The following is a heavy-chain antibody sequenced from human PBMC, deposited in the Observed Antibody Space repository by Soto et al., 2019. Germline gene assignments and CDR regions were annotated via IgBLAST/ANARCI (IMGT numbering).Heavy chain of an antibody. V-gene: IGHV3-74*01. Sequence: GGSLRLSCAASGFTFGNYWMHWVRQAPGRGLEWVSRMNSDGSSTNYADSVKGRFTVSRDNTKNTLYLQMNSLRAEDTAVYYCATAEVDYWGPGTLVTVSS. CDR2: MNSDGSST. J-gene: IGHJ4*02. CDR1: GFTFGNYW. CDR3: ATAEVDY.